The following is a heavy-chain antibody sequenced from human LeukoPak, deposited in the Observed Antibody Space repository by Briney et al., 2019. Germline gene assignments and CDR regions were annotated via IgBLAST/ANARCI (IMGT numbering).Heavy chain of an antibody. CDR3: VKSGGYYYMDA. V-gene: IGHV3-9*01. D-gene: IGHD2-15*01. CDR2: VSWNRDII. J-gene: IGHJ6*03. Sequence: GGSLRLSCAASGFIFHDYVMHWVRQAPGKGLEGVSSVSWNRDIIAYADSVRGRFTISRDNDQNSLYLEMTSLRVEDTALYYCVKSGGYYYMDAWGKGTTVIVSS. CDR1: GFIFHDYV.